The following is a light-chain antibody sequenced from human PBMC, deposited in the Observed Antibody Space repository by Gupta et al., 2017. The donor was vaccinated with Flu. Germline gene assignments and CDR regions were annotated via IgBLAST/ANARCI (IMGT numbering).Light chain of an antibody. CDR2: EVS. CDR3: SSYTSSSTPVV. J-gene: IGLJ2*01. Sequence: QSALTQPASVSGSPRQSITISCTGTSSDVGGYRYVSWYQQHPGKAPKLMIYEVSNRPSGVSNRFSGSKSGNTASLTISGLQAEDESDYYCSSYTSSSTPVVFGGGTKLTVL. CDR1: SSDVGGYRY. V-gene: IGLV2-14*01.